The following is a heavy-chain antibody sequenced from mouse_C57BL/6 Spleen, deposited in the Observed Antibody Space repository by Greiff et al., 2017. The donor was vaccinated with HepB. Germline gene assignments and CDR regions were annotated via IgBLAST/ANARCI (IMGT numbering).Heavy chain of an antibody. Sequence: EVQRVESEGGLVQPGSSMKLSCTASGFTFSDYYMAWVRQVPEKGLEWVANINYDGSSTYYLDSLKSRFIISRDNAKNILYLQMSSLKSEDTATYYCARDGDGGFDYWGQGTTLTVSS. V-gene: IGHV5-16*01. CDR3: ARDGDGGFDY. CDR2: INYDGSST. CDR1: GFTFSDYY. J-gene: IGHJ2*01.